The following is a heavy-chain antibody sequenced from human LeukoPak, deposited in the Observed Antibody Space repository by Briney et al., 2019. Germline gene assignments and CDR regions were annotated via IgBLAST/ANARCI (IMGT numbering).Heavy chain of an antibody. CDR2: IRYDGSNK. D-gene: IGHD2-2*01. CDR3: AIDFRGRYQLLEGCYYHYGIDL. V-gene: IGHV3-33*01. J-gene: IGHJ6*02. Sequence: GGSLRLSCAAYAFSFSSYGMHWVRQDPGNRRVWLAVIRYDGSNKYYAESVKGRFTISIDNSKNTLYLQMNSVRAEDTAVYYCAIDFRGRYQLLEGCYYHYGIDLWGQGTTVSVPS. CDR1: AFSFSSYG.